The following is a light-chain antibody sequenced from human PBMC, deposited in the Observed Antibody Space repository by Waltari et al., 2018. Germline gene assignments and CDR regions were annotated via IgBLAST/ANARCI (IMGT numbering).Light chain of an antibody. Sequence: QSALTQPASVSGSRGQSITISCTGTSSDVGSYNYVSWYQQHPGKAPKLMIYDVSKRPSGVSNRFSGSKSGNTASLTISGLQAEDEADYYCTSDTSSNTYVFGTGTKVTVL. CDR1: SSDVGSYNY. J-gene: IGLJ1*01. CDR3: TSDTSSNTYV. V-gene: IGLV2-14*01. CDR2: DVS.